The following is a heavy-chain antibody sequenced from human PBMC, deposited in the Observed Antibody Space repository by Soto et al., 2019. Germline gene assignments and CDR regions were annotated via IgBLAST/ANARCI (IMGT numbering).Heavy chain of an antibody. Sequence: QVQLVQSGAEVKKPGSSVKVSCKASGGTFSSYAISWVRQAPGQGLEWMGGIIPIFGTANYAQKFQGRVTITADAATSTAYMELSSLRSEDTAVYYGARVSGDYDFWSGYSMAVWGQGTTVTVPS. CDR2: IIPIFGTA. V-gene: IGHV1-69*01. J-gene: IGHJ6*02. D-gene: IGHD3-3*01. CDR1: GGTFSSYA. CDR3: ARVSGDYDFWSGYSMAV.